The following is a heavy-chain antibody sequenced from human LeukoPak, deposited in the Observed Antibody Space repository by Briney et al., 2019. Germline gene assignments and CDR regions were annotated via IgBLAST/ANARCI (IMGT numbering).Heavy chain of an antibody. D-gene: IGHD3-22*01. CDR1: GDSISTSSYY. J-gene: IGHJ4*02. V-gene: IGHV4-39*01. CDR3: ARSYYYDYRQIDY. Sequence: SETLSLTCTVSGDSISTSSYYWGWIRQPPGKGLEWLGSIYYSGSTYYNPSLKSRVTISVDTSKNQFSLNLYSVTAADTAVFYCARSYYYDYRQIDYWGQGTLVTVPS. CDR2: IYYSGST.